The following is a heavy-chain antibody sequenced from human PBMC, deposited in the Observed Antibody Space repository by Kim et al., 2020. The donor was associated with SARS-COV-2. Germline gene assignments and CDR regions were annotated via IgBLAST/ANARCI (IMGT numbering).Heavy chain of an antibody. J-gene: IGHJ6*02. CDR2: IHYSGST. CDR3: ARDQGVSGWYSSSWYYYYYGMDV. D-gene: IGHD6-13*01. CDR1: GGSISSYY. V-gene: IGHV4-59*01. Sequence: SETLSLTCTVSGGSISSYYWSWIRQPPGKGLEWIGYIHYSGSTNYNPSLKSRVTISVDTSKNQFSLKLGSVTAADTAVYYCARDQGVSGWYSSSWYYYYYGMDVWGQGNTVTVSS.